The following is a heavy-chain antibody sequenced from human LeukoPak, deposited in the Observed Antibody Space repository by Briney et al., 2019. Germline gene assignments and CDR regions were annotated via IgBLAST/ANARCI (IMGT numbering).Heavy chain of an antibody. CDR3: AKSRGYSYGPDAFDI. Sequence: PGGSLRLSCAASGFTFSSYGMSWVRQAPGKGLEWVSAISGSGGSTYYADSVKGRFTISRDNSKNTLYLQMNSLRAEDTAVYYCAKSRGYSYGPDAFDIWGQGTMVTVSS. J-gene: IGHJ3*02. CDR2: ISGSGGST. V-gene: IGHV3-23*01. D-gene: IGHD5-18*01. CDR1: GFTFSSYG.